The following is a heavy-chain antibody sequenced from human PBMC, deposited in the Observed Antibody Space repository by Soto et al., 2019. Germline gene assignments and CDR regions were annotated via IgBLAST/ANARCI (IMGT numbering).Heavy chain of an antibody. CDR2: VYHTGST. Sequence: SETLSLTCVVSGGSISSTNWWTWVRQIPGKGLEWIGEVYHTGSTKYNPSLKNRVTISLDKSNNQFSLKLTSVTAADTAVYYCAAPPRYWGQGTLVTVSS. J-gene: IGHJ4*02. CDR1: GGSISSTNW. V-gene: IGHV4-4*02. CDR3: AAPPRY. D-gene: IGHD6-6*01.